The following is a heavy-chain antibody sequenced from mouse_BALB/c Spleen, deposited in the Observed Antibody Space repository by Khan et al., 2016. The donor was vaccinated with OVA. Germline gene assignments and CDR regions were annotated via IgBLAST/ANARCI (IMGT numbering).Heavy chain of an antibody. V-gene: IGHV5-6-5*01. CDR3: ARDYWFTY. CDR1: GFTFSNYA. J-gene: IGHJ3*01. CDR2: ISSGGST. Sequence: EVQLVESGGGLVKPGGSLKFSCAASGFTFSNYAMSWVRQTPEKRLEWVASISSGGSTYYPDSVKGRFTISRDNARNILYLQMSSLGSEDTAMYYCARDYWFTYWGQGTLVTVSA.